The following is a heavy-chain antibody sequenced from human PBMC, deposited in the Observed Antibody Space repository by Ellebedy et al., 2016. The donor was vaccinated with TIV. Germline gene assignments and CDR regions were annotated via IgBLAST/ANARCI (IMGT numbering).Heavy chain of an antibody. CDR1: GFTFSYYT. J-gene: IGHJ5*02. V-gene: IGHV3-21*01. Sequence: GESLKISCAASGFTFSYYTMNWVRQAPGKGLEWVSSISGSSTYIHNADSVKGRFTISRDNAKNSLYLQMNSLRVEDTAVYYCARRGSYGDYAVQINSWFDPWGQGTLVTVSS. D-gene: IGHD4-17*01. CDR2: ISGSSTYI. CDR3: ARRGSYGDYAVQINSWFDP.